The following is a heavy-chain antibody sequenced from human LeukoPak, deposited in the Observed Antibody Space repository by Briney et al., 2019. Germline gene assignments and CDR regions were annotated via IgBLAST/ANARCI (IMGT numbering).Heavy chain of an antibody. J-gene: IGHJ4*02. D-gene: IGHD3-22*01. V-gene: IGHV3-7*01. CDR1: GFTFSSYS. CDR3: ARVYFQYYYDSSGQNDY. Sequence: GGSLRLSCAASGFTFSSYSMSWVRQAPGKGLEWVANINQDGSEKYYVDSVKGRFTISRDNAKNSLYLQMNSLRAEDTTVYYCARVYFQYYYDSSGQNDYWGQGILVTVSS. CDR2: INQDGSEK.